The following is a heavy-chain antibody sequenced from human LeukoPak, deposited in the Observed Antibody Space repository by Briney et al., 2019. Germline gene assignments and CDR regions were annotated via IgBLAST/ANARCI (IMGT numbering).Heavy chain of an antibody. D-gene: IGHD6-13*01. Sequence: GGSLRLSCAASGFTFDDYAMHWVRQAPGKGLEWVSGISWNSGSIGYADSVKGRFTISRDNAKNSLYLQMNSLRAEDTALYYCAKDRAAAGMEAFDIWGQGTMVTVSS. CDR3: AKDRAAAGMEAFDI. J-gene: IGHJ3*02. CDR1: GFTFDDYA. CDR2: ISWNSGSI. V-gene: IGHV3-9*01.